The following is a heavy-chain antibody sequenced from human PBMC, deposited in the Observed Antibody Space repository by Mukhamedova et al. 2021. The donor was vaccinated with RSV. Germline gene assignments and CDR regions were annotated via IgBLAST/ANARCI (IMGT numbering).Heavy chain of an antibody. Sequence: GEGLEWMGIINPSGGSTSYAQKFQGRVTMTRDTSTSTVYMELSSLRSEDTAVYYCARSIGGYCSSTRCSNFGDYYYYGMDVWGQGT. CDR2: INPSGGST. CDR3: ARSIGGYCSSTRCSNFGDYYYYGMDV. D-gene: IGHD2-2*01. V-gene: IGHV1-46*01. J-gene: IGHJ6*02.